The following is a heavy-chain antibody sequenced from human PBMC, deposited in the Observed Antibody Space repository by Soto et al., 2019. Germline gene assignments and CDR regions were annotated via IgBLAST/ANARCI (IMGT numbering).Heavy chain of an antibody. CDR2: IYHSGST. J-gene: IGHJ5*02. D-gene: IGHD3-10*01. Sequence: QLQLQESGSGLVKPSQTLSLTCAISGGSISSGGYSWSWIRQPPGKGLEWIGYIYHSGSTYYNPSLKSRVTILVDRSKNQFSLKLRSVTAADTAVYYCARDAWFGEESWFDPWGQGTLVTVSS. CDR1: GGSISSGGYS. V-gene: IGHV4-30-2*01. CDR3: ARDAWFGEESWFDP.